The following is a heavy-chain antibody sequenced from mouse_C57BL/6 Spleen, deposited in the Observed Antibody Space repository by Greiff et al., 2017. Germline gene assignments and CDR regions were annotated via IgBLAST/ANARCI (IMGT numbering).Heavy chain of an antibody. V-gene: IGHV1-59*01. D-gene: IGHD2-5*01. CDR1: GYTFTSSW. CDR3: ARDYSNLFAY. Sequence: QVQLQQPGAELVRPGTSVKLSCKASGYTFTSSWMHWVKQRPGQGLEWSGVIDPSDSYTNYNQKFKGKATLTVDTSSSTAYMQLSSLTSEDSAVYYCARDYSNLFAYWGQGTLVTVSA. CDR2: IDPSDSYT. J-gene: IGHJ3*01.